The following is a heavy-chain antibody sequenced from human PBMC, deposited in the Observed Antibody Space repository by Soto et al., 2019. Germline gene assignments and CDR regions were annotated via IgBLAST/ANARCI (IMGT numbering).Heavy chain of an antibody. CDR2: IKSKTDGGTT. CDR1: GFTFSNAW. V-gene: IGHV3-15*01. J-gene: IGHJ6*03. Sequence: GGSLRLSCAASGFTFSNAWMSWCHPAPGQGLQDVGRIKSKTDGGTTDYAGPVKGRFTISRDDSKNTLYLQMNSLKTEDTAVYYCTTEGIYYYYYYMDVWGKGTTVTVSS. CDR3: TTEGIYYYYYYMDV.